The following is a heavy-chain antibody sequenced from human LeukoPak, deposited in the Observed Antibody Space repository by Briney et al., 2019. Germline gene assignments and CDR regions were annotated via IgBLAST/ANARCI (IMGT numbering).Heavy chain of an antibody. CDR3: ARSLDSVSSGWFDP. V-gene: IGHV5-51*01. CDR1: GFNFTSYW. J-gene: IGHJ5*02. CDR2: VYPGDSDT. Sequence: GESLKISCKGSGFNFTSYWIGWVRQMPGKGLEWMGIVYPGDSDTRYSPSFQGQVTISADKSIRTAYLQWDSLRASDTAMYYCARSLDSVSSGWFDPWGQGTLVTVSS. D-gene: IGHD3-10*01.